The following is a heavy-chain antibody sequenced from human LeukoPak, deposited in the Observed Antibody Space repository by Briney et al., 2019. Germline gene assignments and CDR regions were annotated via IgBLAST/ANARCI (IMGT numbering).Heavy chain of an antibody. V-gene: IGHV3-7*04. CDR1: GFTFSSYW. Sequence: GGSLRLSCAASGFTFSSYWMSWVRQAPGKGLERVANIKQDGSEKYYVDSVKGRFTISRDNAKNSLYLQMNSLRAEDTAVYYCARAGYSSSWLPYYYYYMDVWGKGTTVTVSS. CDR3: ARAGYSSSWLPYYYYYMDV. J-gene: IGHJ6*03. CDR2: IKQDGSEK. D-gene: IGHD6-13*01.